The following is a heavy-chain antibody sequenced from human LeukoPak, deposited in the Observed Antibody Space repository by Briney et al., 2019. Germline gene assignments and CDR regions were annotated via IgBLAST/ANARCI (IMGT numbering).Heavy chain of an antibody. Sequence: PGGSLRLSCAASGFTFSNYNMNWVRHAPGKGLEWVSSISSSSSYIYYADSVKGRFTISRDNAKNSLYLQMNSLRAEDTAVYYCARDFESFSSNWFDPWGQGTLVTVSS. CDR2: ISSSSSYI. CDR1: GFTFSNYN. J-gene: IGHJ5*02. D-gene: IGHD3-3*02. V-gene: IGHV3-21*01. CDR3: ARDFESFSSNWFDP.